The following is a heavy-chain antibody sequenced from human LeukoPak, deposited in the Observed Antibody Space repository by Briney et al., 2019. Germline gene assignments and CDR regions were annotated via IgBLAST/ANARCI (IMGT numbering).Heavy chain of an antibody. Sequence: SETLSLTCGVSGGSFSGYYWGWIRQPPGKGLEWIGSIYHSGSTYYNPSLKSRVTISVDTSKNQFSLKLSSVTAADTAVYYCARGPIAARSLLDYWGQGTLVTVSS. CDR2: IYHSGST. D-gene: IGHD6-6*01. V-gene: IGHV4-38-2*01. CDR3: ARGPIAARSLLDY. J-gene: IGHJ4*02. CDR1: GGSFSGYY.